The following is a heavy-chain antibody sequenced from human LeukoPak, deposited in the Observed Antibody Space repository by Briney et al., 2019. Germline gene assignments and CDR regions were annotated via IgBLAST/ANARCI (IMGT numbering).Heavy chain of an antibody. Sequence: GGSLRLSCAASGFTFDDYGMSWVRQAPGKGLERVSGINWNGGSTGYADSVKGRFTISRDNAKNSLYLQMNSLRAEDTALYYCARDLQQQLGYDYWGQGTLVTVSS. D-gene: IGHD6-13*01. V-gene: IGHV3-20*04. CDR1: GFTFDDYG. CDR3: ARDLQQQLGYDY. J-gene: IGHJ4*02. CDR2: INWNGGST.